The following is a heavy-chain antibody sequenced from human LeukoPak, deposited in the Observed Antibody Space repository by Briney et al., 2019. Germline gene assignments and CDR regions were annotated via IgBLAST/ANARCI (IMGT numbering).Heavy chain of an antibody. Sequence: GGSLRLSCAASGFTFSTYWMHWVRQVPGKGLVWVSRISRDGNTTDYADAVKGRFTISRDNSKNTLYLQMNSLRAEDTAVYYCAKDSPRYSSSPDAFDIWGQGTMVTVSS. V-gene: IGHV3-74*01. CDR3: AKDSPRYSSSPDAFDI. CDR1: GFTFSTYW. CDR2: ISRDGNTT. J-gene: IGHJ3*02. D-gene: IGHD6-13*01.